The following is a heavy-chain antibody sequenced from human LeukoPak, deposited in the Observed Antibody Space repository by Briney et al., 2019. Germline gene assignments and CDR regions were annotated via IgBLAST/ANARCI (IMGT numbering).Heavy chain of an antibody. CDR1: GGSISSSSYY. Sequence: SETLSLTCTVSGGSISSSSYYWGWIRQPPGKGLEGIGSIYYSGSTYYNPSLKSRGTISVDTSKNQFSLKLSSVTAADTAVYYCARQSYSSSWTYYYGMDVWGQGTTVTVSS. V-gene: IGHV4-39*01. D-gene: IGHD6-13*01. CDR3: ARQSYSSSWTYYYGMDV. CDR2: IYYSGST. J-gene: IGHJ6*02.